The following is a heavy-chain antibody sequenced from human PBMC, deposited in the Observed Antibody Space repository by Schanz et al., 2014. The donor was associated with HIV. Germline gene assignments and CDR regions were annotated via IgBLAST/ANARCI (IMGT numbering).Heavy chain of an antibody. V-gene: IGHV4-34*01. CDR2: INHRGIT. CDR3: ARGPWAGSGSYPLDY. J-gene: IGHJ4*02. D-gene: IGHD3-10*01. CDR1: GESFSAYY. Sequence: QVQLHQWGAGLLKPSETLSLTCAVYGESFSAYYWSWIRQPPGKGLEWIGEINHRGITNYNPSLESRVTISMDPPKNQFSLKLNSATAADTATYYCARGPWAGSGSYPLDYWGQGTLVTVSS.